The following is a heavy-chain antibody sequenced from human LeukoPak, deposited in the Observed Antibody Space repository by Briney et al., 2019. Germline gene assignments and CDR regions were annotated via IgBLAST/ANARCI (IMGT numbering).Heavy chain of an antibody. Sequence: SVKVSCTASGGTFSSYAISWVRQAPGQGLEWMGGIIPIFGTANYAQKFQGRVTITADESTSTAYMELSSPRSEDTAVYYCARGVSGWYRYWGQGTLVTVSS. D-gene: IGHD6-19*01. CDR2: IIPIFGTA. CDR3: ARGVSGWYRY. V-gene: IGHV1-69*13. J-gene: IGHJ4*02. CDR1: GGTFSSYA.